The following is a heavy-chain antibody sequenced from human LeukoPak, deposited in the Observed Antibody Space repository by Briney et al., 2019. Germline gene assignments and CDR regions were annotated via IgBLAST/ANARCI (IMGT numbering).Heavy chain of an antibody. Sequence: PGGSLRLSCAASGFTFSSYAMSWVRQAPGKGLEWVSAISGSGGSTYYADSVKGRFTISRDNSKNTLYLQMNSLRAEDTAVYYCAKCIFDFWSGRHWYFDLWGRGTLVTVSS. CDR3: AKCIFDFWSGRHWYFDL. CDR2: ISGSGGST. CDR1: GFTFSSYA. V-gene: IGHV3-23*01. D-gene: IGHD3-3*01. J-gene: IGHJ2*01.